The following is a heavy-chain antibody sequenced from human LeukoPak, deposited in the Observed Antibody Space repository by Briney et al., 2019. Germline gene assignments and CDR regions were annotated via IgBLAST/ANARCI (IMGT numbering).Heavy chain of an antibody. V-gene: IGHV4-59*01. CDR2: IYYSGST. D-gene: IGHD4-17*01. Sequence: PSETLSLTCTVSGGSISSYYRSWIRQPPGKGLEWIGYIYYSGSTNYNPSLKSRVTISVDTSKNQFSLKLSSVTAADTAVYYCARALRSLRSYYFDYWGQGTLVTVSS. CDR1: GGSISSYY. J-gene: IGHJ4*02. CDR3: ARALRSLRSYYFDY.